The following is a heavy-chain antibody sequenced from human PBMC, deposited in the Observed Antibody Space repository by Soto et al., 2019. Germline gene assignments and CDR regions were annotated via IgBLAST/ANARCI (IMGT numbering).Heavy chain of an antibody. V-gene: IGHV3-23*01. CDR3: AKDGYVRFLEWEHPSWFDP. CDR2: ISGSGGST. Sequence: GGSLRLSCAASGFTFSSYAMSWVRQAPGKGLEWVSAISGSGGSTYYADSVKGRFTISRDNSKNTLYLQMNSLRAEDTAVYYCAKDGYVRFLEWEHPSWFDPWGQGTLVTVSS. D-gene: IGHD3-3*01. CDR1: GFTFSSYA. J-gene: IGHJ5*02.